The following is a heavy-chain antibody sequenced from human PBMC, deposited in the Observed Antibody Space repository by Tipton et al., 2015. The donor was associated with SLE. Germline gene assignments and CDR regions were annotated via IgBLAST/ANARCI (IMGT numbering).Heavy chain of an antibody. J-gene: IGHJ4*02. CDR3: AKQNYERAPLDY. Sequence: SLRLSCAASGFTFSSYSMNWVRQAPGKGLEWVSYISSSSSYTNYADFVKGRFTISRDNAKNSLYLQMNSLRAEDTAVYYCAKQNYERAPLDYWGQGTLVTVSS. V-gene: IGHV3-21*05. D-gene: IGHD3-22*01. CDR1: GFTFSSYS. CDR2: ISSSSSYT.